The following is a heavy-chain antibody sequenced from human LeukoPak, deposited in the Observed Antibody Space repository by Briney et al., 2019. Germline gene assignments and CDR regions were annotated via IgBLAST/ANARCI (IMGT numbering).Heavy chain of an antibody. D-gene: IGHD3-10*01. CDR3: ASRSVGASDVFDV. J-gene: IGHJ3*01. CDR1: GFILSTTY. V-gene: IGHV3-53*04. CDR2: IYNGGGT. Sequence: GGSLRLSRAASGFILSTTYMAWVRQAPGEGLECVSVIYNGGGTYSADSVKGRFTISRRNSTNTLYLQMNSLRTEDTAMYYCASRSVGASDVFDVWGQGTMVTVSS.